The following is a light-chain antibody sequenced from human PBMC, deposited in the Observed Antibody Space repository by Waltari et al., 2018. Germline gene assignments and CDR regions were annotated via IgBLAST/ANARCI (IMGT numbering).Light chain of an antibody. Sequence: QSVLTQPPSASGTPGQRVTISCSGGRSNVGSTAVHWYQQVPGTAPKLLIYSNYHRPPGVPERFSASKSGTSASLAISGLQSDDEADYYCAAWDDNLNGQVFGGGTNLTVL. CDR1: RSNVGSTA. CDR2: SNY. CDR3: AAWDDNLNGQV. J-gene: IGLJ3*02. V-gene: IGLV1-44*01.